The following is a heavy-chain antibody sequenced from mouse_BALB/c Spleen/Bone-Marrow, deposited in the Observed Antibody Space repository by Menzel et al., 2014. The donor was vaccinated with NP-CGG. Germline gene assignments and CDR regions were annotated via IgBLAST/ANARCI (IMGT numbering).Heavy chain of an antibody. V-gene: IGHV1-4*01. CDR3: ARVYGNYDAMNY. J-gene: IGHJ4*01. D-gene: IGHD2-1*01. CDR2: INPSSGYT. CDR1: GYTFTTYT. Sequence: VQLQQSGAELARPGASVKMSCRASGYTFTTYTMHWVKQRPGQGLEWIGYINPSSGYTYYNQKFKDKATLTADKSSSTAYLQLNSLTSKDSSFYYCARVYGNYDAMNYWGQGTSVTVSS.